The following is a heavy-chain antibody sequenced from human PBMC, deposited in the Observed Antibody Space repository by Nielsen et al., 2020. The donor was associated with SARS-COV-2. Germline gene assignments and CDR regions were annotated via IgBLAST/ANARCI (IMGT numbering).Heavy chain of an antibody. CDR3: AKLPTFDAFDI. Sequence: SCAASGFTFDDYAMHWVRQAPGKGLEWVSGISWNSGSIGYADSVKGRFTISRDNAKNSLYLQMNSLRAEDTALYYCAKLPTFDAFDIWGQGTMVTVSS. CDR1: GFTFDDYA. V-gene: IGHV3-9*01. CDR2: ISWNSGSI. D-gene: IGHD2/OR15-2a*01. J-gene: IGHJ3*02.